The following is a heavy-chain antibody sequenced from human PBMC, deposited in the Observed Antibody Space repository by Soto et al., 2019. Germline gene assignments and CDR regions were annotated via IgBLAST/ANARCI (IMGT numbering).Heavy chain of an antibody. J-gene: IGHJ5*02. CDR3: ARSLWVRGWFDP. V-gene: IGHV3-53*01. CDR1: GFTVSSNY. D-gene: IGHD2-21*01. Sequence: GGSLRLSCAASGFTVSSNYMSWVRQAPGKGLEWVSVIYSGGSTYYADSVKGRFTISRDNSKNTLYLQMNSLRAEDTAVYYCARSLWVRGWFDPWGQGTLVTVSS. CDR2: IYSGGST.